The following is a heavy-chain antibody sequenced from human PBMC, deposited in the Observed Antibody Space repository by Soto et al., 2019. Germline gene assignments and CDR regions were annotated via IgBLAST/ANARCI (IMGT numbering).Heavy chain of an antibody. CDR2: IYYSGST. CDR1: GGSISSYY. Sequence: PSETLSLTCTVSGGSISSYYWSWIRQPPGKGLEWIGYIYYSGSTNYNPSLKSRVTISVDTSKNQFSLKLSSVTAADTAVYYCAREVPGTDPSHRNDAFDIWGQGTMVTVSS. D-gene: IGHD2-8*02. CDR3: AREVPGTDPSHRNDAFDI. V-gene: IGHV4-59*01. J-gene: IGHJ3*02.